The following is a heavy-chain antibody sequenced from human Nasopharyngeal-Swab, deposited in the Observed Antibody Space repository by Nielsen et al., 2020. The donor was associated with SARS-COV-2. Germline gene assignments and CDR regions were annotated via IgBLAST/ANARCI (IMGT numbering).Heavy chain of an antibody. CDR3: ARDRVSSGWYWGAFDI. V-gene: IGHV3-53*01. CDR1: GFTVSSNY. CDR2: IYSGGST. Sequence: GESLKISCAASGFTVSSNYMSWVRPAPGKGLEWVSVIYSGGSTYYAHSVKGRFTISRDNSKNTLYLQMNSLRAEDTAVYYCARDRVSSGWYWGAFDIWGQGTMVTVSS. J-gene: IGHJ3*02. D-gene: IGHD6-19*01.